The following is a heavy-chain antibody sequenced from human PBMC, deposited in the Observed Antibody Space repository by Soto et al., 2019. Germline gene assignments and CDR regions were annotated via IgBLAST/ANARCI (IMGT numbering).Heavy chain of an antibody. CDR3: AGYRYGGNCCDPFDV. CDR2: ISPYNGRT. Sequence: QAQLVQSGAEVKKPGTSVKISCKASGYSFTSKSLVWVRQAPGHGLEWVGWISPYNGRTEYAKNVQGRVSMTRDTSKNTAHMERRSLTSDDTADYYCAGYRYGGNCCDPFDVWGQGTMVIVSS. D-gene: IGHD2-21*01. J-gene: IGHJ3*01. V-gene: IGHV1-18*01. CDR1: GYSFTSKS.